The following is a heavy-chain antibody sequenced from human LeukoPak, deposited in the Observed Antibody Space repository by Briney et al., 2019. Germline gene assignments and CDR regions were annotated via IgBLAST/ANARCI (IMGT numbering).Heavy chain of an antibody. V-gene: IGHV3-21*01. Sequence: GGSLRLSCPASGFTFSSYSMNWVRQAPGKGLEWVSSISSSSSYIYYADSVKGRFTISRDNAKNSLYLRMNSLRAEDTAVYYCARVITMVRGVIYYYGMDVWGKGTTVTVSS. D-gene: IGHD3-10*01. J-gene: IGHJ6*04. CDR2: ISSSSSYI. CDR3: ARVITMVRGVIYYYGMDV. CDR1: GFTFSSYS.